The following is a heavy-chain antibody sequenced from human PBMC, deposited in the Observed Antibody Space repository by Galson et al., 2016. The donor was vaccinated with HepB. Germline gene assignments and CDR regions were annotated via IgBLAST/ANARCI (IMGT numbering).Heavy chain of an antibody. V-gene: IGHV3-11*01. CDR3: ARWRGEYFDS. CDR2: ITTPDNTV. CDR1: GFTFGDYY. Sequence: SLRLSCAGSGFTFGDYYMSWIRQAPGKGLEWISYITTPDNTVYDVDSVKVRFTTSRDNAKSSLFLPMHSLRAEDTAVYYCARWRGEYFDSWGQGPLVTGSS. D-gene: IGHD2/OR15-2a*01. J-gene: IGHJ4*02.